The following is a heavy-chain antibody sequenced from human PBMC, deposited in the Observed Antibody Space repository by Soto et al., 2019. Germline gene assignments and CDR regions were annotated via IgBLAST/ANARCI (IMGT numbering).Heavy chain of an antibody. CDR2: ITTDKGNT. CDR1: GYTFTSYG. J-gene: IGHJ4*02. V-gene: IGHV1-18*01. CDR3: ATRSTAVDY. Sequence: QVQLVQSGPEVKKPGASVKVSCKTSGYTFTSYGISWVRQAPGQGLEWMGWITTDKGNTTYAQKFQGRVTMTTDTSTNTAYMDLRSLISDDTAVYYCATRSTAVDYWGQGTLVAVSS.